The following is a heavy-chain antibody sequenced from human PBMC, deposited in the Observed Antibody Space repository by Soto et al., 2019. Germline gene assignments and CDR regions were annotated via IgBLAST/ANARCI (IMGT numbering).Heavy chain of an antibody. D-gene: IGHD3-10*01. Sequence: SETLSLTCAVYGGSFSGYYWSWIRLPPGKGLEWIGEINHSGSTNYNPSLKSRVTISVDTSKNQFSLKLSSVTAADTAVYYCARGNGSGSQYYYYYGMDVWGQGTTVTVSS. J-gene: IGHJ6*02. V-gene: IGHV4-34*01. CDR3: ARGNGSGSQYYYYYGMDV. CDR2: INHSGST. CDR1: GGSFSGYY.